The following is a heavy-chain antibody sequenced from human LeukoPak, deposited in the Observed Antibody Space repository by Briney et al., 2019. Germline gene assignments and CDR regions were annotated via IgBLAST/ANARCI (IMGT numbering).Heavy chain of an antibody. V-gene: IGHV5-51*01. CDR1: GYSFATYW. Sequence: GESLKISCKCSGYSFATYWIGWVRQMPGKGLEWMGIIYPSDSDTRYSPSFQGQVTISADKSISTAYLQWSSLKASDTAMYYCARWLGYCSGGSCYSSKYYFDYWGQGTLVTVSS. CDR2: IYPSDSDT. CDR3: ARWLGYCSGGSCYSSKYYFDY. J-gene: IGHJ4*02. D-gene: IGHD2-15*01.